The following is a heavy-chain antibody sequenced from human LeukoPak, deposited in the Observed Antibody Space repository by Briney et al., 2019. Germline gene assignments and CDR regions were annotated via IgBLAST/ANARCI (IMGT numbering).Heavy chain of an antibody. CDR3: ARGSWSSSIDY. J-gene: IGHJ4*02. CDR1: GGSISSGDYY. CDR2: IYYSGST. D-gene: IGHD6-6*01. Sequence: SETLSLTCTVSGGSISSGDYYWSWIRQPPGKGLEYIGYIYYSGSTYYNPSLKSRITISVDTSKNQFSLKLSSVTAADTAVYYCARGSWSSSIDYWGQGALVTVSS. V-gene: IGHV4-30-4*01.